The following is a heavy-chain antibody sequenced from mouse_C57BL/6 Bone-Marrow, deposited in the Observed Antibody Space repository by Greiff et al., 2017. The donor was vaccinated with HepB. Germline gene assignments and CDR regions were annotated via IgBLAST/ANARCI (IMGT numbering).Heavy chain of an antibody. CDR1: GFTFSSYA. V-gene: IGHV5-9-1*02. CDR2: ISSGGDYI. D-gene: IGHD1-1*01. J-gene: IGHJ1*03. Sequence: EVKLVESGEGLVKPGGSLKLSCAASGFTFSSYAMSWVRQTPEKRLEWVAYISSGGDYIYYADTVKGRFTISRDNARNTLYLQMSSLKSEDTAMYYCTGVYYGSSYWYFDVWGTGTTVTVSS. CDR3: TGVYYGSSYWYFDV.